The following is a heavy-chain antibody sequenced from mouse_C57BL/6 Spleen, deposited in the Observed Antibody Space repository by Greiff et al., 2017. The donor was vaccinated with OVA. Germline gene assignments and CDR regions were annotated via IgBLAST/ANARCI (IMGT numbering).Heavy chain of an antibody. CDR3: ARNYGSSGWYFDV. D-gene: IGHD1-1*01. Sequence: QVQLQQPGAELVKPGASVKMSCKASGYTFTSYWITWVKQRPGQGLECIGGIYPGSGSTKYNEKFKSKATLTVDTSSSTAYMQLSSLTSEDSAVYYCARNYGSSGWYFDVWGTGTTVTVSS. CDR2: IYPGSGST. V-gene: IGHV1-55*01. CDR1: GYTFTSYW. J-gene: IGHJ1*03.